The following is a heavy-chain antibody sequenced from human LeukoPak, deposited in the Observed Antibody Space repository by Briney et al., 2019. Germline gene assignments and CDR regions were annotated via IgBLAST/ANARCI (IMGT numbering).Heavy chain of an antibody. CDR2: ISAYNGNT. J-gene: IGHJ6*03. V-gene: IGHV1-18*01. CDR1: GYTFTSYG. D-gene: IGHD2-2*01. CDR3: ARAPLGYCSSTSCRKYYYYYYYMDV. Sequence: ASVKVSCKASGYTFTSYGISWVRQAPGQGVEWMGWISAYNGNTNYAQKLQGRVTMTTDTSTSTAYMELRSLRSDDTAVYYCARAPLGYCSSTSCRKYYYYYYYMDVWGKGTTVTVSS.